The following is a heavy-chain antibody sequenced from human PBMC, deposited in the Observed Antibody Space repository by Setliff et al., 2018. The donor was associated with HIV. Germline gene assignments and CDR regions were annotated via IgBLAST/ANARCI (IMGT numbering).Heavy chain of an antibody. CDR2: IWYDGSNK. V-gene: IGHV3-33*01. J-gene: IGHJ6*04. CDR3: ARDPYCSGGSCYNEKDV. CDR1: GFTFSSNG. Sequence: PGGTLRLSCAASGFTFSSNGMHWVRQAPGKGLEWVAVIWYDGSNKYYADSVKGRFTISRDSYKDTAYLQMNSLRAEDTAVYYCARDPYCSGGSCYNEKDVWGKGTTVTVSS. D-gene: IGHD2-15*01.